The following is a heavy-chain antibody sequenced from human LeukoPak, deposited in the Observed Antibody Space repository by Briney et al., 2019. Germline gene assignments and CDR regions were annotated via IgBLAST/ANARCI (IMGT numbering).Heavy chain of an antibody. V-gene: IGHV1-69*05. Sequence: EASVKVSCKASGGTFSSYAISWVRQAPGQGLEWMGGIIPIFGTANYAQKFQGRVTITTDESTSTAYMELSSLRSEDTAVYYCARSPLSSSAFDIWGQGTMVTVSS. CDR1: GGTFSSYA. J-gene: IGHJ3*02. CDR3: ARSPLSSSAFDI. D-gene: IGHD2/OR15-2a*01. CDR2: IIPIFGTA.